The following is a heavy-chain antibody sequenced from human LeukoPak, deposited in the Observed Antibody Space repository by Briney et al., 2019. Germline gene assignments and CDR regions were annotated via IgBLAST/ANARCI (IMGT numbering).Heavy chain of an antibody. D-gene: IGHD1-26*01. CDR2: IYTSGST. Sequence: AETLSLTCTVSGGSISSYYWSWIRQPAGKGLEWIGRIYTSGSTNYNPSLKSRVTMSADTSKNQFSLKLSSVTAADTAVYYCARGTVGAHYFDYWGQGTLVTVSS. V-gene: IGHV4-4*07. J-gene: IGHJ4*02. CDR3: ARGTVGAHYFDY. CDR1: GGSISSYY.